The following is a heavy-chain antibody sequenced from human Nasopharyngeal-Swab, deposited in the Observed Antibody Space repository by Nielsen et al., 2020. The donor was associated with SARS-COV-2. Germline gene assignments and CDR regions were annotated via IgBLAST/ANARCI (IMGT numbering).Heavy chain of an antibody. CDR2: ISGSGGST. J-gene: IGHJ6*02. CDR3: ANAYCGGDCYSHDYYYYYGMDV. CDR1: GFTFSSNA. Sequence: GGSLRLSCAASGFTFSSNAMSWVRQAPGKGLEGVAAISGSGGSTYYADSVKGRFTISRDNSKNTLYLQMNSLRAEDTAVYYCANAYCGGDCYSHDYYYYYGMDVWGQGTTVTVSS. V-gene: IGHV3-23*01. D-gene: IGHD2-21*02.